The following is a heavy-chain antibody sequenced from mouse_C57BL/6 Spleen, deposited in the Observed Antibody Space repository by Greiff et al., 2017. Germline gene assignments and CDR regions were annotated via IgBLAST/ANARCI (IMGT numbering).Heavy chain of an antibody. D-gene: IGHD3-2*02. Sequence: VQLQQSGPELVKPGASVKISCKASGYAFSSSWMNWVKQRPGKGLEWIGRIYPGDGDTNYNGKFKGKATLTADKSSSTAYMQLSSLPSEDSAVYFCARRGLDSSGDFDYWGQGTTLTVSS. V-gene: IGHV1-82*01. CDR3: ARRGLDSSGDFDY. CDR2: IYPGDGDT. J-gene: IGHJ2*01. CDR1: GYAFSSSW.